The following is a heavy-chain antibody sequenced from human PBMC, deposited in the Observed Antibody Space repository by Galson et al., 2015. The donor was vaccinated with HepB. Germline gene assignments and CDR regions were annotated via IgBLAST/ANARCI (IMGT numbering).Heavy chain of an antibody. Sequence: SLRLSCAASGFTFSTYSLNWVRRAPGKGLEWVSAVSSSSIYKYYADSVKGRFTISRDNAKSSLYVQMNNLRVEDTAVYYCARGRGDIGGYYAFDYWGKGALVTVSS. CDR3: ARGRGDIGGYYAFDY. D-gene: IGHD3-22*01. CDR1: GFTFSTYS. J-gene: IGHJ4*02. V-gene: IGHV3-21*06. CDR2: VSSSSIYK.